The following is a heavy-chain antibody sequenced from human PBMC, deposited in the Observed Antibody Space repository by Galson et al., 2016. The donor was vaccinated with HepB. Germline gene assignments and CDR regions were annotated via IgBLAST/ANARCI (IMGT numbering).Heavy chain of an antibody. J-gene: IGHJ6*02. CDR2: ISDSGRTT. Sequence: SLRLSCAASEFAFSSYAMSWVRQAPGKGLESVSAISDSGRTTYYTDSVKGRFTISRDNSRNTLHLQMNSLTAEDTAIYYCANLRGGYSGPRYYDYYNGMDVWGQGTTVTVSS. CDR1: EFAFSSYA. V-gene: IGHV3-23*01. D-gene: IGHD5-12*01. CDR3: ANLRGGYSGPRYYDYYNGMDV.